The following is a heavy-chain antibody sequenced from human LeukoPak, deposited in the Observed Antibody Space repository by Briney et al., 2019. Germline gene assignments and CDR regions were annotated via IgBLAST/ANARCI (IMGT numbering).Heavy chain of an antibody. CDR2: ISAYNGNT. CDR3: ARTTMGEPLRFLEWLFPPSDY. V-gene: IGHV1-18*01. CDR1: GYTFTSYG. Sequence: GASVKVSCKASGYTFTSYGISWVRQAPGQGLEWMGWISAYNGNTNYAQKLQGRVTMTTDTSTSTAYMELRSLRSDDTAVYFCARTTMGEPLRFLEWLFPPSDYWGQGTLVTVSS. J-gene: IGHJ4*02. D-gene: IGHD3-3*01.